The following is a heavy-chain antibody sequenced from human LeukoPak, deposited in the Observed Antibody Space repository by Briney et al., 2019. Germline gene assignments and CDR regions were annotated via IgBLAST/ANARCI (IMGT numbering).Heavy chain of an antibody. Sequence: PSETLSLTCTVSGDSISSYYWSWIRQPPGKGLEWIGYIYYSGTTNYNPSPKSRITISVDPSKKQLSLKLSSVTAADTAMYYCATSTVSSGSYYFDYWGQGTLVTVSS. V-gene: IGHV4-59*01. D-gene: IGHD1-26*01. CDR1: GDSISSYY. CDR2: IYYSGTT. J-gene: IGHJ4*02. CDR3: ATSTVSSGSYYFDY.